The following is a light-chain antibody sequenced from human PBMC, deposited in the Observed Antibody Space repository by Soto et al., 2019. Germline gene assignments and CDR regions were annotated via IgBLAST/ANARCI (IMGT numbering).Light chain of an antibody. Sequence: IQLTQSPSSLSASVGDIVTVTFRASDDITNYLAWYQQKAGKAPKLLIYDASTLYSGVPSRFSGSGSGTDFTLTISCLQSEDFATYYCQQHYSYPRTFGQGTKVDIK. CDR1: DDITNY. CDR3: QQHYSYPRT. V-gene: IGKV1-9*01. J-gene: IGKJ1*01. CDR2: DAS.